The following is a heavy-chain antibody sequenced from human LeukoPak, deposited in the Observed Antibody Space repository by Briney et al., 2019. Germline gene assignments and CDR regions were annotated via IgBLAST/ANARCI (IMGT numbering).Heavy chain of an antibody. CDR3: AKDTLFTMIVVVDSDAFDI. CDR1: GFTFSSYA. D-gene: IGHD3-22*01. J-gene: IGHJ3*02. V-gene: IGHV3-23*01. Sequence: GGSLRLSCAASGFTFSSYAMSWVRQAPGKGLEWVSAISGSGGSTYYADSVKGRFTISRDNSKNTLYLQMNSLRAEDTAVYYCAKDTLFTMIVVVDSDAFDIWGQGTMVTVSS. CDR2: ISGSGGST.